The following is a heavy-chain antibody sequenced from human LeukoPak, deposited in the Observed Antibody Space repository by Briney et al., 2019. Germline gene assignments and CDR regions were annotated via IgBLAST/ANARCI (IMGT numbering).Heavy chain of an antibody. CDR2: INHSGST. J-gene: IGHJ4*02. CDR3: ARIIVGATSYFDY. D-gene: IGHD1-26*01. Sequence: PSETLSLTCAVYGGSFSGYYWSWIRQPPGKGLEWIGEINHSGSTNYNPSLKSRVTILVDTSKNQFSLKVSSVTAADTAVYYCARIIVGATSYFDYWGQGTLVTVSS. V-gene: IGHV4-34*01. CDR1: GGSFSGYY.